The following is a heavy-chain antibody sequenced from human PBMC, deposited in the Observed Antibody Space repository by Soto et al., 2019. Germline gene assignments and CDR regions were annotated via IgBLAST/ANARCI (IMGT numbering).Heavy chain of an antibody. CDR1: GYSFTSHW. CDR2: IYPGDSDT. V-gene: IGHV5-51*01. J-gene: IGHJ3*01. CDR3: ARPYYYDSSAQSPLGF. D-gene: IGHD3-22*01. Sequence: GESLKISCKGSGYSFTSHWIGWVRQMPGKGLEWMGIIYPGDSDTRYSPSFQGQVTISADKSISTAYLQWSSLKASDTAMYYCARPYYYDSSAQSPLGFWGQGTMVTVSS.